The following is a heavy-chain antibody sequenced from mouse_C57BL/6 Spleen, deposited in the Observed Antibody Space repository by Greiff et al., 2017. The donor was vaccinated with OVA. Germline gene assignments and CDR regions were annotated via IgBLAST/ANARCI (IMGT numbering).Heavy chain of an antibody. J-gene: IGHJ1*03. Sequence: EVQVVESEGGLVQPGSSMKLSCTASGFTFSDYYMAWVRQVPEKGLEWVANINYDGSSTYYLDSLKSRFIISRDNAKNILYLQMSSLKSEDTATYYCARLNWYFDVWGTGTTVTVSS. CDR3: ARLNWYFDV. CDR1: GFTFSDYY. V-gene: IGHV5-16*01. CDR2: INYDGSST.